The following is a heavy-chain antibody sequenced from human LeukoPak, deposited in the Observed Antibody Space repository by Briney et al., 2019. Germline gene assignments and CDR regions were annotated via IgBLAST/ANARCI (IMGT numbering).Heavy chain of an antibody. D-gene: IGHD4-17*01. CDR1: GFAFSSYA. CDR2: ISGSGVTT. V-gene: IGHV3-23*01. Sequence: GSLRLSCVASGFAFSSYAMSWVRQAPGKGLEWVSAISGSGVTTYYADSVKGRFTISRDNSKNTLYLQMNSLRAEDTAVYYCAKDPDYGDYYFDYWGQGTLVTVSS. J-gene: IGHJ4*02. CDR3: AKDPDYGDYYFDY.